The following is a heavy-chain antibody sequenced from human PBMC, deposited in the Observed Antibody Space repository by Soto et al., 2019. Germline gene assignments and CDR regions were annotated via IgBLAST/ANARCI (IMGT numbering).Heavy chain of an antibody. CDR1: GFTFSSYG. CDR3: ARDSYYYDSSGYYYPADY. V-gene: IGHV3-33*01. D-gene: IGHD3-22*01. CDR2: IWYDGSNK. Sequence: LRLSCAASGFTFSSYGMHWVRQAPGKGLEWVAVIWYDGSNKYYADSVKGRFTISRDNSKNTLYLQMNSLRAEDTAVYYCARDSYYYDSSGYYYPADYWGQGTLVTVSS. J-gene: IGHJ4*02.